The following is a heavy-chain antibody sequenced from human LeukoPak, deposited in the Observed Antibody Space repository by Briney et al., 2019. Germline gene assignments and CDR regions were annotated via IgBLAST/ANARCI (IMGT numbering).Heavy chain of an antibody. V-gene: IGHV3-74*01. CDR3: AREGEGPHSNYYYYGMDV. J-gene: IGHJ6*02. CDR2: IHSDGSST. Sequence: PGGSLRLSCAASGFTFSSYWMHWVRQAPGKGLLWVSRIHSDGSSTSYADSVKGRFTISRDNSKNTLYLQMNSLRAEDTAVYYCAREGEGPHSNYYYYGMDVWGQGTTVTVSS. CDR1: GFTFSSYW. D-gene: IGHD3-16*01.